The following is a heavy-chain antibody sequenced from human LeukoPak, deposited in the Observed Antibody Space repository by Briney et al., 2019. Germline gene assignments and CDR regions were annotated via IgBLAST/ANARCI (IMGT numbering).Heavy chain of an antibody. CDR2: INKDGSEK. CDR1: GFTLNTYW. V-gene: IGHV3-7*01. Sequence: PGGSLRLSCAASGFTLNTYWMIWVRQAPGKGLEWVANINKDGSEKYCVESVKGRFTISRDNAKNSLYLQMNSLRAEDTAVCYCARYEMDVWGQGTTVTVSS. D-gene: IGHD3-3*01. J-gene: IGHJ6*02. CDR3: ARYEMDV.